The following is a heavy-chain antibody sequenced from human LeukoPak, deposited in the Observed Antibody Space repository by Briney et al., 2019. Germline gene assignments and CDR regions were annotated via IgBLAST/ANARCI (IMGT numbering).Heavy chain of an antibody. D-gene: IGHD3-9*01. CDR1: GYTFTSYG. Sequence: ASVKVSCKASGYTFTSYGISWVRQAPGQGLEWMGWISAYNGNTNYAQKLQGRVTMTTDTSTSTAYMELRSLRSDDTAVYYCARGPYYDILTGFSGGYWFDPWGQGTLVTVSS. V-gene: IGHV1-18*01. CDR3: ARGPYYDILTGFSGGYWFDP. J-gene: IGHJ5*02. CDR2: ISAYNGNT.